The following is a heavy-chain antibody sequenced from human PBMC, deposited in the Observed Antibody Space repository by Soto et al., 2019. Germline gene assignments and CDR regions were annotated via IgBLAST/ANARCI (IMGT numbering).Heavy chain of an antibody. CDR1: GGTFSSYT. CDR2: IIPILGIA. D-gene: IGHD3-10*01. CDR3: ARVGNYYGSGTDFDY. Sequence: QVQLVQSRAEVKKPGSSVKVSCKASGGTFSSYTISWVRQAPGQGLEWMGRIIPILGIANYAQKFQGRVTITADKSTSTAYMELSSLRSEDTAVYYCARVGNYYGSGTDFDYWGQGTLVTVSS. J-gene: IGHJ4*02. V-gene: IGHV1-69*02.